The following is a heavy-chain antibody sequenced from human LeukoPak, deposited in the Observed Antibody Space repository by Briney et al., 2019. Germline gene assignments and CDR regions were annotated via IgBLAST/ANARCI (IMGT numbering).Heavy chain of an antibody. CDR3: ARAIGSSWYXGGFDY. V-gene: IGHV3-9*03. J-gene: IGHJ4*02. Sequence: GGSLRLSCAASGFTFDDYAMHWVRQAPGKGLEWVSGISWNSGSIGYADSVKGRFTISRDNTKNSLYLQMNSLRAEDMALYYCARAIGSSWYXGGFDYWGQGTLVTVSX. CDR2: ISWNSGSI. CDR1: GFTFDDYA. D-gene: IGHD6-13*01.